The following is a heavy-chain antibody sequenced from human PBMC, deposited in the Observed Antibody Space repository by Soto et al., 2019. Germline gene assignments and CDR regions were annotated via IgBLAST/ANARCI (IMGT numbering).Heavy chain of an antibody. D-gene: IGHD3-16*01. Sequence: QVQLAESGGGVAQPGRSLRFSCAASGFIFSSYGMYWVRQAPGKGLEWVAVISNDGSYKYYADSVKGRFSISTDNSKNTLYLQMNSLSPDDTAVYYCARVGSGGGRDYWGQGTLVTVSS. V-gene: IGHV3-30*03. CDR2: ISNDGSYK. CDR1: GFIFSSYG. CDR3: ARVGSGGGRDY. J-gene: IGHJ4*02.